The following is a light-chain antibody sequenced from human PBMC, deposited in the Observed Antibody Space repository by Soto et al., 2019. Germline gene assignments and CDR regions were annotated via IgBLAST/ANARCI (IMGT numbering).Light chain of an antibody. V-gene: IGKV1-5*01. CDR1: QSISSW. Sequence: DIQMTPSPSTLSASVGDRVTITCRAGQSISSWLAWYQQKPGKAPKLLVYDASTLQSGVASRFSGSGSGTEFTLIISGLQPDDSATYYCQQYTDTNNPWMFGQGTKVDI. CDR2: DAS. J-gene: IGKJ1*01. CDR3: QQYTDTNNPWM.